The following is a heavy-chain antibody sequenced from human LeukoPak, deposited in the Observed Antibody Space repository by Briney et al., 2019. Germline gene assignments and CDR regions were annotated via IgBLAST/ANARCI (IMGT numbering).Heavy chain of an antibody. CDR3: AREIRVSFDY. J-gene: IGHJ4*02. CDR1: GLTFSSYA. V-gene: IGHV3-30-3*01. CDR2: ISYDGSNK. Sequence: GGSLRLSCAASGLTFSSYAMHWVRQAPGKGLEWVAVISYDGSNKYYADSVKGRFTISRDNSKNTLYLQMNSLRAEDTAVYYCAREIRVSFDYWGQGTLVTVSS.